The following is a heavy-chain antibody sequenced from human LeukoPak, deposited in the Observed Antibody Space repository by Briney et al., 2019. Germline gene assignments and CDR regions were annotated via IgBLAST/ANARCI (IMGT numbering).Heavy chain of an antibody. J-gene: IGHJ2*01. V-gene: IGHV3-48*01. Sequence: PGGSLRLSCAASGFTFSSYSMNWVRQAPGKGLEWVSYISISSSTIYYADSVKGRFTISRDNAKNSLYLQMNSLRAEDTAVYYCARVRITMIRQSFYWYFDLWGRGTLVTVSS. D-gene: IGHD3-10*01. CDR3: ARVRITMIRQSFYWYFDL. CDR2: ISISSSTI. CDR1: GFTFSSYS.